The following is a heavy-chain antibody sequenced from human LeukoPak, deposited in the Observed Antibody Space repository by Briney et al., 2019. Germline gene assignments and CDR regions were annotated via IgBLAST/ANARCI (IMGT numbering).Heavy chain of an antibody. CDR1: GGSISSYY. CDR3: ARQATMIRGVIWGIWFDP. J-gene: IGHJ5*02. Sequence: SETLSLTCTVSGGSISSYYWSWIRQPAGKGLEWIGRIYTSGSTNYNPSLKSRVTMSVDTSKNQFSLKLSSVTAADTALYYCARQATMIRGVIWGIWFDPWGQGTLVTVSS. V-gene: IGHV4-4*07. D-gene: IGHD3-10*01. CDR2: IYTSGST.